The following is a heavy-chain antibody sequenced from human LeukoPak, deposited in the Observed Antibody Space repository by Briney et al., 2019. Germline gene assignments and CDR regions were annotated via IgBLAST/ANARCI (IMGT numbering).Heavy chain of an antibody. Sequence: GRSLRLSCAASGFTFSSYGMHWVRQAPGKGLEWVAVISYDGSNKYYADSVKGRFTISRDNSRNTVYLQMNSLTSEDTAVYYCAKLLLETGGIGEEFDYWGQGTLVTVSS. V-gene: IGHV3-30*18. D-gene: IGHD1-26*01. CDR1: GFTFSSYG. CDR3: AKLLLETGGIGEEFDY. CDR2: ISYDGSNK. J-gene: IGHJ4*02.